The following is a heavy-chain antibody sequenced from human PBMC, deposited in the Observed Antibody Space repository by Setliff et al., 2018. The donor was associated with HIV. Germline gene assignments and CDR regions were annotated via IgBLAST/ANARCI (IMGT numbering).Heavy chain of an antibody. D-gene: IGHD3-22*01. CDR3: TRSRLKYDSSGYRYDAFDI. CDR2: IRSKAYGGTT. V-gene: IGHV3-49*04. Sequence: GGSLRLSCTASGFTFGDYAMSWVRQAPGKGLEWVGFIRSKAYGGTTEYAASVKGRLTISRDDSKSIAYLQMNSLKTEDTAVYYCTRSRLKYDSSGYRYDAFDIWGQGTMVTVSS. CDR1: GFTFGDYA. J-gene: IGHJ3*02.